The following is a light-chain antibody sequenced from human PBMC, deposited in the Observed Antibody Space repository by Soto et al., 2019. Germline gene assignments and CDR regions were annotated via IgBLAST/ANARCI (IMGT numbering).Light chain of an antibody. CDR3: QQYNSHALT. Sequence: DIQMTQSPSTLSASVGDRVTITCRATQSITHWLAWYQQKPGKAPKLLIYEVSTLETGVPSRFSGSGSGTEFTLTISRLQPDDFATYYCQQYNSHALTFGGGTKLEIK. CDR1: QSITHW. CDR2: EVS. J-gene: IGKJ4*01. V-gene: IGKV1-5*03.